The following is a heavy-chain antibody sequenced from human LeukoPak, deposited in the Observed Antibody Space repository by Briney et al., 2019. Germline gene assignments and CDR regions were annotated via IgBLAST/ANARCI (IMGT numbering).Heavy chain of an antibody. CDR3: ARASSVLSWAFDY. J-gene: IGHJ4*02. V-gene: IGHV3-11*01. CDR1: GFTFSDYY. Sequence: GGSLRLSRAASGFTFSDYYMSWIRQAPGKGLEWVSYISSSGSTIYYADSVKGRFTISRDNAKNSLYLQMNSLRAEDTAVYYCARASSVLSWAFDYWGQGTLVTVSS. D-gene: IGHD3-16*01. CDR2: ISSSGSTI.